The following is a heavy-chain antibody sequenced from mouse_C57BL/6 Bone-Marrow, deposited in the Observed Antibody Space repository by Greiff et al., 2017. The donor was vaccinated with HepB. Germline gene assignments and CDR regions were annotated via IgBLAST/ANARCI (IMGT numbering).Heavy chain of an antibody. V-gene: IGHV1-56*01. CDR1: GYTFTSHW. D-gene: IGHD1-1*01. CDR3: AREFGFYGISPRG. CDR2: IFPGSGST. Sequence: VQLQQPGAELVKPGASVKMSCKAPGYTFTSHWMQWVRQRPGQGLEWIGEIFPGSGSTYYNEKFKGKATLTVDTSSSTAYMQLSSLTSEDSAVYFCAREFGFYGISPRGWGTGTTVTVSS. J-gene: IGHJ1*03.